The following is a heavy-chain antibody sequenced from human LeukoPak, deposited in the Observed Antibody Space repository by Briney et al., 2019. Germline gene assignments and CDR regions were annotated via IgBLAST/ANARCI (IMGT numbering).Heavy chain of an antibody. CDR2: IKQDGSEK. D-gene: IGHD6-19*01. V-gene: IGHV3-7*03. CDR1: GFTFSSHW. J-gene: IGHJ6*03. Sequence: GGSLRLSCAASGFTFSSHWMSWVRQAPGKGLEWVANIKQDGSEKYYVDSVKGRFTISRDNAKNSLYLQMNSLRAEDMALYYCAKAVAGYYYYMDVWGKGTTVTVSS. CDR3: AKAVAGYYYYMDV.